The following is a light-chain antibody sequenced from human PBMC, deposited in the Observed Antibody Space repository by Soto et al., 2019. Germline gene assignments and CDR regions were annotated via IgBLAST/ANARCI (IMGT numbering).Light chain of an antibody. CDR2: DVS. J-gene: IGLJ3*02. Sequence: QSALTQPPSASGSPGQSVTISCTGTSSDVGAYNYVSWYQQHPGKAPKLMIYDVSKRPSGVPDRFSGSKSGNTASLTVSGLQAEYEAEYYCISYAGSSIWVFGGGTKLTVL. CDR3: ISYAGSSIWV. CDR1: SSDVGAYNY. V-gene: IGLV2-8*01.